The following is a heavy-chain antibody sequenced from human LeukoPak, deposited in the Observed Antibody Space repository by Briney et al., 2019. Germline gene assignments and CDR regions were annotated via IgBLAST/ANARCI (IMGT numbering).Heavy chain of an antibody. Sequence: ASVKVSCKASGYTFTGYYIHWVRQAPGQGLEWMGWINPNSGGTNYAQKFQGRVTMTRDTSISTAYMELSRLRSDDTAVYYCASPYSSGWYAYDYWGQGTLVTVSS. V-gene: IGHV1-2*02. J-gene: IGHJ4*02. CDR3: ASPYSSGWYAYDY. D-gene: IGHD6-19*01. CDR1: GYTFTGYY. CDR2: INPNSGGT.